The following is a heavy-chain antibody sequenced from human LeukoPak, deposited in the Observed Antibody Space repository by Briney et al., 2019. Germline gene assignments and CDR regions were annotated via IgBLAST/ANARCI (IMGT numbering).Heavy chain of an antibody. CDR1: RGTLISYA. CDR3: ASPTGIAVAGVFDY. CDR2: IIPIFGTA. J-gene: IGHJ4*02. D-gene: IGHD6-19*01. Sequence: SVKVSCKASRGTLISYAISWVRQAPGQGLEWMGGIIPIFGTANYAQKFQGRVTITTDESTSTAYMELSSLRSEDTAVYYCASPTGIAVAGVFDYWGQGTLVTVSS. V-gene: IGHV1-69*05.